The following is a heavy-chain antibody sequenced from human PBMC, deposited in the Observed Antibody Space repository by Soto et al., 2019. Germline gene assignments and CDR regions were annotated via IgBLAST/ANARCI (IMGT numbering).Heavy chain of an antibody. CDR2: ISSSSSYI. V-gene: IGHV3-21*01. D-gene: IGHD6-6*01. J-gene: IGHJ6*02. CDR3: EGKGDSSSPKYMDV. Sequence: RALRPSCPGYGFTFSSYSMHWVRHAPGKGLEWVTSISSSSSYIYYADSVKGRFTISRDNAKNSLYLQMNSLRAEDTAVYYCEGKGDSSSPKYMDVWGQGTTVTVSS. CDR1: GFTFSSYS.